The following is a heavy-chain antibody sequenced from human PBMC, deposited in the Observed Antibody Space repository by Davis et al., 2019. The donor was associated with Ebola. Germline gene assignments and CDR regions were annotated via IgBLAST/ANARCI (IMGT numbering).Heavy chain of an antibody. CDR3: ARVGIVGATISYFDY. CDR1: GYTFTSYY. Sequence: ASVKVSCKASGYTFTSYYMHWVRQAPGQGLEWMGIINPSGGSTSYAQKFQGRVTMTRDTSTSTVYMELSSLRSEDTAVYYCARVGIVGATISYFDYWGQGTLVTVSS. V-gene: IGHV1-46*01. D-gene: IGHD1-26*01. CDR2: INPSGGST. J-gene: IGHJ4*02.